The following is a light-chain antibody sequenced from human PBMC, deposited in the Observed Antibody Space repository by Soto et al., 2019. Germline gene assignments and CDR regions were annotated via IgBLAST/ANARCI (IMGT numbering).Light chain of an antibody. CDR2: TTS. V-gene: IGKV3-15*01. Sequence: EIVMTQSPATLSVSPGERAILSCRASQSVTSNLAWYQQKPGQAPRLLIYTTSTRATGIPARFSGSGSQTEFTLTISSLQSVDFEVYYYQRYHKGPLTFGQGTKVEIK. CDR3: QRYHKGPLT. CDR1: QSVTSN. J-gene: IGKJ1*01.